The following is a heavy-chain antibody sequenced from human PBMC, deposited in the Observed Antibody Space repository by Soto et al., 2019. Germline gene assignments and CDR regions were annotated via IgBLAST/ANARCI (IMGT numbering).Heavy chain of an antibody. CDR1: RYTLTGLS. Sequence: GGSVEVSCKVSRYTLTGLSMHWVGQAPGKGLEWMGGFDPEDGETIYAQKFQGRVTMTEDTSTDTAYMELSSLRSEDTAVYYCATQYSYGNFDYWGQGTLVTVSS. J-gene: IGHJ4*02. CDR3: ATQYSYGNFDY. D-gene: IGHD5-18*01. CDR2: FDPEDGET. V-gene: IGHV1-24*01.